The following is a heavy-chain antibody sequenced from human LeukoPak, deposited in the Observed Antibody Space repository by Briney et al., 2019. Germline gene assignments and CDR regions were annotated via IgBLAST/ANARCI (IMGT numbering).Heavy chain of an antibody. J-gene: IGHJ4*02. V-gene: IGHV1-69*05. CDR3: ARGYCGSTSCFNFDY. D-gene: IGHD2-2*01. CDR1: GGTFSSYA. Sequence: GASVKVSCKASGGTFSSYAISWVRQAPGQGLEWMGRIIPIFGTANYAQKFQGRVTITTDESTSTAYMELRSLRSDDTAVYYCARGYCGSTSCFNFDYWGQGTLVTVSS. CDR2: IIPIFGTA.